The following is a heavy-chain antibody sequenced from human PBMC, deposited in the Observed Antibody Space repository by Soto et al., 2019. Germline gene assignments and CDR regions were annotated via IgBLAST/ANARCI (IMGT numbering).Heavy chain of an antibody. V-gene: IGHV3-13*01. CDR1: GGTFSRFD. Sequence: GGSLSLCWAAAGGTFSRFDMHWVRQVAGKGLEWVSTMGSAGDTYFSDSVRGRFTISRGNGKNSLYLQMNSLRAGDTAVYYCARGDEGLFDYGMDVWGQGTTVTGS. CDR2: MGSAGDT. J-gene: IGHJ6*02. D-gene: IGHD2-21*02. CDR3: ARGDEGLFDYGMDV.